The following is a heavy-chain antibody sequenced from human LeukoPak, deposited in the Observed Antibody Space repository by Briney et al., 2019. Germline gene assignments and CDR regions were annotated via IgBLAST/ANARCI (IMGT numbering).Heavy chain of an antibody. D-gene: IGHD3-3*01. CDR2: IYHSGST. CDR3: ARGSITIFGVVDAYFDY. Sequence: PSQTLSLTCTVSGGSISSGGYYWSWIRQPPGKGLEWIGYIYHSGSTYYNPSLKSRVTISVDRSKNQFSLKLSSVTAADTAVYYCARGSITIFGVVDAYFDYWGQGTLVTVSS. J-gene: IGHJ4*02. V-gene: IGHV4-30-2*01. CDR1: GGSISSGGYY.